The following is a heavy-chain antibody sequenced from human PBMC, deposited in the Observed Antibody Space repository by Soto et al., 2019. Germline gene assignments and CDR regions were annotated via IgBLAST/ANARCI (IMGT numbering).Heavy chain of an antibody. CDR1: GGSISSGDYY. Sequence: PSETLSLTCTVSGGSISSGDYYWSWIRQPPGKGLEWIGYIYYSGSTYYNPSLKSRVTISVDTSKNQFSLKLSSVTAADTAVYYCARGRNYDYVWGSYHNPHPFDYWGQGTLVTVSS. CDR3: ARGRNYDYVWGSYHNPHPFDY. J-gene: IGHJ4*02. V-gene: IGHV4-30-4*01. D-gene: IGHD3-16*02. CDR2: IYYSGST.